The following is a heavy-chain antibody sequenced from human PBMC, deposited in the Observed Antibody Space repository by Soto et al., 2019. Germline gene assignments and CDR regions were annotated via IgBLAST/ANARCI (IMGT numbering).Heavy chain of an antibody. V-gene: IGHV3-21*01. CDR1: GFTSSNFS. Sequence: GGSLRLSCVGSGFTSSNFSINWVRQAPGKGLEWVSSISSRSDIYYADSLKGRFTISRDNAKNSVSLQMNSLRAEDTAVYYCAREYTAWPLAYGLDVWGQGTTVTVSS. D-gene: IGHD2-2*02. CDR2: ISSRSDI. CDR3: AREYTAWPLAYGLDV. J-gene: IGHJ6*02.